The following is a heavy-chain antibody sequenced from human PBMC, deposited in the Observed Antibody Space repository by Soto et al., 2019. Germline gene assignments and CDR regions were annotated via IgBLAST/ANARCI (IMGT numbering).Heavy chain of an antibody. J-gene: IGHJ4*02. Sequence: GASVKVSCKASGDTFTGYSFHWVRPAPGQGLEWMGWINPNSGVTNYAQKFQGRVTTTRDTSISTAYMELTRLRSDDTVVYYCSFAPNWTYQLTRYWGRGTQVTVSS. CDR1: GDTFTGYS. CDR3: SFAPNWTYQLTRY. CDR2: INPNSGVT. V-gene: IGHV1-2*02. D-gene: IGHD2-2*01.